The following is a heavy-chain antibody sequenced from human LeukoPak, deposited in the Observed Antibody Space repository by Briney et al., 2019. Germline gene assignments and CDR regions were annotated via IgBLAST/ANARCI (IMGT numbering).Heavy chain of an antibody. CDR2: ISSGSTTI. Sequence: AGGSLRLSCATSGFTLSGYSMNWVRQAPGKGLEWVSYISSGSTTIYYADSVKGRFTISRDNAKNSLYLQMNSLRAEDTAVYYCARDVEQWLVRVYYFDYWGQGTLVTVSS. CDR1: GFTLSGYS. J-gene: IGHJ4*02. D-gene: IGHD6-19*01. V-gene: IGHV3-48*01. CDR3: ARDVEQWLVRVYYFDY.